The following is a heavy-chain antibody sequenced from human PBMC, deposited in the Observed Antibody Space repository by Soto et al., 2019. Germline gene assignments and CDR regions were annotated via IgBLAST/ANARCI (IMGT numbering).Heavy chain of an antibody. CDR2: IIPIFGTA. V-gene: IGHV1-69*06. Sequence: QVQLVQSGAEVKKPGSSVKVSCKASGGTFSSYAISWVRQAPGQGLEWMGGIIPIFGTANYEQKFQGRVTITADKSTSTAYMELSSPRSEDTAVYYCARGGYCSGGSCPWGYYGMDVWGQGTTVTVSS. CDR1: GGTFSSYA. CDR3: ARGGYCSGGSCPWGYYGMDV. D-gene: IGHD2-15*01. J-gene: IGHJ6*02.